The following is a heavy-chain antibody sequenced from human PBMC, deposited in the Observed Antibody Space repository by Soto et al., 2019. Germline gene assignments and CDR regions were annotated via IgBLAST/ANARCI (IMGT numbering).Heavy chain of an antibody. CDR1: GGTFSRHA. CDR2: IIPIFGTA. CDR3: ARGVHYDTSGYYYFY. D-gene: IGHD3-22*01. Sequence: QVQLVQSGAEVRKPGSSVKVSCKASGGTFSRHAISWVRQAPGQGLEWMGGIIPIFGTANHAQKFQGRVTIIADESTSTVYMELSSLRSENTAMYYCARGVHYDTSGYYYFYWGQGTLVTVSS. V-gene: IGHV1-69*01. J-gene: IGHJ4*02.